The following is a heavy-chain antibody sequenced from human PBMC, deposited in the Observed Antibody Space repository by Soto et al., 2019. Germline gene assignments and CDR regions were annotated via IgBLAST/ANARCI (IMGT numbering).Heavy chain of an antibody. CDR1: GFTFSSYA. V-gene: IGHV3-30-3*01. CDR3: AREASFGGYGFDY. CDR2: ISYDGSNK. D-gene: IGHD5-12*01. Sequence: GGSLRLSCAASGFTFSSYAMHWVRQAPGKGLEWVAVISYDGSNKYYADSVKGRFTISRDNSKNTLYLQMNSLRAEDTAVYYCAREASFGGYGFDYWGQGTLVTVSS. J-gene: IGHJ4*02.